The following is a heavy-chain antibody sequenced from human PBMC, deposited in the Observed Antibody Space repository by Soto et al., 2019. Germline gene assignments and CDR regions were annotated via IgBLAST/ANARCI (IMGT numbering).Heavy chain of an antibody. J-gene: IGHJ6*02. D-gene: IGHD3-16*01. CDR2: LYWNTEK. V-gene: IGHV2-5*01. Sequence: QITLKESGPTLVKPTQTLTLTCTFSGFSLTTGGVGVGWFRQPPGKALEWLADLYWNTEKNHSPSLRGSPIIARDTSRDQVFLTVTNVDPTDTATYCCAHRLTGHGMAVWGQGTTVTVSS. CDR3: AHRLTGHGMAV. CDR1: GFSLTTGGVG.